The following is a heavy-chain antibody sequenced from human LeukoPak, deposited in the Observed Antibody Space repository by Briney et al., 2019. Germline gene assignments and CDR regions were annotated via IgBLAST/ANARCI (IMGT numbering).Heavy chain of an antibody. J-gene: IGHJ6*03. V-gene: IGHV4-59*01. Sequence: SETLSLTCTVSGGSIRSYYWSWIRQPPGKGLEWVGYIYYSGSTNYNPSLKSRVTISVDTSKNQFSLKLSSVTAADTAVYYCARDIAAAGTTSYYMDVWGKGTTVTVSS. D-gene: IGHD6-13*01. CDR1: GGSIRSYY. CDR3: ARDIAAAGTTSYYMDV. CDR2: IYYSGST.